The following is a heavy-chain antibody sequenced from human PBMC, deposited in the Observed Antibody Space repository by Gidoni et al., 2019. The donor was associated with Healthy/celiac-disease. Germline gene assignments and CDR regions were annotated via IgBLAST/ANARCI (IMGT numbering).Heavy chain of an antibody. Sequence: QVQLVESGGGLVNPGGSLRLSCAASGFTFSDYYMSWIRQAPGKGLEWVSYISSNGSTIYYADAVKGRFTISRDNAKNLLYLQMNSLRAEDTAVYYCASKELSYYYGMDVWGQGTTVTVSS. J-gene: IGHJ6*02. CDR2: ISSNGSTI. CDR1: GFTFSDYY. CDR3: ASKELSYYYGMDV. V-gene: IGHV3-11*01. D-gene: IGHD3-16*02.